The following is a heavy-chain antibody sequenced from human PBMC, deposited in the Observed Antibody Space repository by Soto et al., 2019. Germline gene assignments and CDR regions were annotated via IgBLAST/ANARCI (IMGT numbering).Heavy chain of an antibody. D-gene: IGHD3-22*01. Sequence: PSETLSLTFAVYGGSFSGYYWSWIRQPPGKGLEWIGEINHSGSTNYNPSLKSRVTISVDTSKNQFSLKLSSVTAADTAVYYCARGPSYYYDSSGYLYGMDVWGQGTTVTVS. CDR1: GGSFSGYY. CDR2: INHSGST. V-gene: IGHV4-34*01. CDR3: ARGPSYYYDSSGYLYGMDV. J-gene: IGHJ6*02.